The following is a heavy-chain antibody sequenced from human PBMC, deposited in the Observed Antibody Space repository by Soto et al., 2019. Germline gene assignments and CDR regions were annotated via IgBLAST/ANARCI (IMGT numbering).Heavy chain of an antibody. CDR2: ISYDGSNK. CDR1: GFTFSSYG. V-gene: IGHV3-30*18. CDR3: AKDRGYSGYEGPFDP. D-gene: IGHD5-12*01. J-gene: IGHJ5*02. Sequence: PGGSLRLSCAASGFTFSSYGMHWVRQAPGKGLEWVAVISYDGSNKYYADSVKGRFTISRDNSKNTLYLQMNSLRAEDTAVYYCAKDRGYSGYEGPFDPWGQGTLVTVSS.